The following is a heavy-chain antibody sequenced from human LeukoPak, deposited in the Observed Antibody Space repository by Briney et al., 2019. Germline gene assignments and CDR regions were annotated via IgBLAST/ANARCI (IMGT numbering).Heavy chain of an antibody. CDR1: GGSFSGYY. D-gene: IGHD7-27*01. CDR2: YYTSEST. CDR3: ARFMPGDNYFDY. J-gene: IGHJ4*02. V-gene: IGHV4-59*10. Sequence: SETLSLTCAVYGGSFSGYYWSWIRQPPGKGLEWIGRYYTSESTDYNPSLKSRVTMSVDTSKNQFSLKLSSVTAADTAVYYCARFMPGDNYFDYWGQGTLVTVSS.